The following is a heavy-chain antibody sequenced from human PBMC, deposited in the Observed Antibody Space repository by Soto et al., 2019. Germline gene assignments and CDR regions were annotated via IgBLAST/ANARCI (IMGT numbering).Heavy chain of an antibody. Sequence: QVQLVESGGGVVQPGRSLRLSCAASGFTFSSYAMHWVRQAPGKGLEWVAVISYDGSNKYYADSVKGRFTISRDNSKNTLYLQXXXXXXXXXXXXXXXXXXXXXXXXXXXXXXXWGQGTTVTVSS. V-gene: IGHV3-30-3*01. J-gene: IGHJ6*02. CDR1: GFTFSSYA. CDR2: ISYDGSNK. CDR3: XXXXXXXXXXXXXXXXX.